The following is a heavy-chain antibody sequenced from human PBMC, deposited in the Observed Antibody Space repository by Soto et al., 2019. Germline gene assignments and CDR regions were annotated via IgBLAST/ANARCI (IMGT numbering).Heavy chain of an antibody. J-gene: IGHJ6*02. V-gene: IGHV3-30-3*01. CDR3: AISQLLISDYYYYGMGV. CDR2: NSYDGSNK. Sequence: QVQLVESGGGVVQPGRSLRLSCAASGFTFSSYALHWVRQAPGKGLEWVAVNSYDGSNKYYADSVKGRFTISRDNSQKTLYLQMNSLKTEDTAVYYCAISQLLISDYYYYGMGVWGQGTTVTVSS. D-gene: IGHD2-2*01. CDR1: GFTFSSYA.